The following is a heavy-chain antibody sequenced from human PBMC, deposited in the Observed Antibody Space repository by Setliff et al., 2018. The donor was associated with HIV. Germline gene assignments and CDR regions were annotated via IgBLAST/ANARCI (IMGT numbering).Heavy chain of an antibody. V-gene: IGHV4-4*09. D-gene: IGHD2-15*01. CDR2: IYISGTT. CDR1: GGSISTSY. CDR3: AREHCSGGSCNGFDI. Sequence: SETLSLTCTVSGGSISTSYWNWIRQPPGKGLEWIAYIYISGTTNYNSSLKSRVTISLDTSRNQFSLKLGSVTAADTAMYYCAREHCSGGSCNGFDIWGQGTMVTVSS. J-gene: IGHJ3*02.